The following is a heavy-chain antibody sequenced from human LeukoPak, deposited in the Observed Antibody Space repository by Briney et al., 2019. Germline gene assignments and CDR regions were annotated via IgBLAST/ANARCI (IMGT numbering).Heavy chain of an antibody. CDR1: GFTFSGYS. CDR3: ARGAARLTFDY. CDR2: ISSSSSYI. V-gene: IGHV3-21*01. Sequence: GGSLRLSCAASGFTFSGYSMNWVRQAPGKGLEWVSSISSSSSYIYYADSVKGRFTISRDNAKNSLYLQMNSLRAEDTAVYYCARGAARLTFDYWGQGTLVTVSS. D-gene: IGHD6-6*01. J-gene: IGHJ4*02.